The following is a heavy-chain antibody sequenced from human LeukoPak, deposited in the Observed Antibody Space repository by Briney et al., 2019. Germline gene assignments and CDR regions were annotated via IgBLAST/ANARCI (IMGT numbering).Heavy chain of an antibody. D-gene: IGHD1-26*01. V-gene: IGHV1-69*06. CDR1: RGTFSSYA. CDR3: ARDSGSYYYDY. J-gene: IGHJ4*02. CDR2: IIPIFGTA. Sequence: ASVKVSCKASRGTFSSYAISWVRQAPGQGLEWMGGIIPIFGTANYAQKFQGRVTITADKSTSTAYMELSSLRSEDTAVYYCARDSGSYYYDYWGQGTLVTVSS.